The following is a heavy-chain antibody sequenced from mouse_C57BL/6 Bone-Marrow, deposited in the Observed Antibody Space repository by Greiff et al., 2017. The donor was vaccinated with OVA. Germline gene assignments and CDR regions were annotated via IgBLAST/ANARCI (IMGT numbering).Heavy chain of an antibody. J-gene: IGHJ2*01. CDR3: ARSLYGSSFYYFDY. CDR2: IHPNSGST. CDR1: GYTFTSYW. V-gene: IGHV1-64*01. Sequence: QVQLQQPGAELVKPGASVKLSCKASGYTFTSYWMHWVKQRPGQGLEWIGMIHPNSGSTNYNEKFKSKATLTVDKSSSTAYMQLSSLTSVDSAVYYCARSLYGSSFYYFDYWGQGTTLTVSS. D-gene: IGHD1-1*01.